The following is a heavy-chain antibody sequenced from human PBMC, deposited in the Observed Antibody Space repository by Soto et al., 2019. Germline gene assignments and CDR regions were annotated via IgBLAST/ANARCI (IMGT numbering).Heavy chain of an antibody. CDR3: ARATVTTEYPHDY. CDR1: GFTFSSYS. J-gene: IGHJ4*02. D-gene: IGHD4-17*01. CDR2: ISSSSSYI. V-gene: IGHV3-21*01. Sequence: EVQLVESGGGLVKPGGSLRLSCAASGFTFSSYSMNWVRQAPGKGLEWVSSISSSSSYIYYADSVKGRFTISRDNAKNSLYLQMNSLRAEDTVVYYCARATVTTEYPHDYWGQGTLVTVSS.